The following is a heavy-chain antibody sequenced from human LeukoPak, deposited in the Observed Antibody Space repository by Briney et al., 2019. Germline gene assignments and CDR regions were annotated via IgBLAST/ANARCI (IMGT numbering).Heavy chain of an antibody. D-gene: IGHD3-3*01. CDR2: IYYSGST. CDR3: ARGYYDFWSGYPQIDY. Sequence: PSETLSLTCTVSGGSVSSGSYYWSWIRQPPGKGLEWIGSIYYSGSTYYNPSLKSRVTISVDTSKNQFSLELSSVTAADTAVYYCARGYYDFWSGYPQIDYWGQGTLVTVSS. CDR1: GGSVSSGSYY. V-gene: IGHV4-39*01. J-gene: IGHJ4*02.